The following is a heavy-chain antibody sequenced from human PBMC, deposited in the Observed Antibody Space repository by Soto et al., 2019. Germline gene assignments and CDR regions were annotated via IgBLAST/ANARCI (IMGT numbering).Heavy chain of an antibody. V-gene: IGHV1-69*06. Sequence: QVQLVQSGAEVKKPGSSVKVSCKASGGTFSSYAISWVRQAPGQGLEWMGGIIPIFGTANYAQKFQGRVTITADKSTSTAYMELSSLRSEDTAVYYCARDRGIVVVPAAIGGYYYGMDVWGQGTTVTVSS. CDR3: ARDRGIVVVPAAIGGYYYGMDV. CDR1: GGTFSSYA. J-gene: IGHJ6*02. CDR2: IIPIFGTA. D-gene: IGHD2-2*01.